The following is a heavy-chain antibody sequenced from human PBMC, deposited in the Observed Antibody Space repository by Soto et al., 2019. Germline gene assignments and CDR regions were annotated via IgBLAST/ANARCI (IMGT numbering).Heavy chain of an antibody. CDR1: GFTFSNYG. CDR3: AKGSMSAPQFIDH. J-gene: IGHJ4*02. V-gene: IGHV3-30*18. D-gene: IGHD6-6*01. CDR2: ISSDGNDK. Sequence: ESGGGVVQPGRSLRLSCAASGFTFSNYGMHWVRQAPGKGLEWVTTISSDGNDKYYADSVKGRFTISRDNSKNTLDLQMNGLRAEDTAVYYCAKGSMSAPQFIDHWGQGTLVTVSS.